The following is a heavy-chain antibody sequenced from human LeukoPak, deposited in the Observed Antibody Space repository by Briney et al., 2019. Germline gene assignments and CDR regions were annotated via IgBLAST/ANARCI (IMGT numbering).Heavy chain of an antibody. V-gene: IGHV3-23*01. CDR2: ISGSGGTT. CDR3: AKGVGGLLWFGEFEFDY. CDR1: GLTFSSYA. Sequence: PGGSLRLSCAASGLTFSSYAMSWVRQAPGRGLEWVSAISGSGGTTYYADSVKGRFTISGDNPKNTLYLQMNSLRAEDKAVYYCAKGVGGLLWFGEFEFDYWGQGTLVTVSS. D-gene: IGHD3-10*01. J-gene: IGHJ4*02.